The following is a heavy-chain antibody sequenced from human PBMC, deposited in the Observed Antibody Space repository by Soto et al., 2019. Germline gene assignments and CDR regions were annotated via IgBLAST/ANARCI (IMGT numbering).Heavy chain of an antibody. V-gene: IGHV3-53*01. D-gene: IGHD2-21*02. CDR2: IYSGETT. CDR3: TRDGRGLGRLSLFEY. Sequence: ETLRLSCASSGFNVNSDYMNWVRQTPGKGLEWVASIYSGETTYYADSVRGRFTISSDKSKNTLYFQLSSLRIEDTAVYYCTRDGRGLGRLSLFEYWGQGVLVTVSS. J-gene: IGHJ4*02. CDR1: GFNVNSDY.